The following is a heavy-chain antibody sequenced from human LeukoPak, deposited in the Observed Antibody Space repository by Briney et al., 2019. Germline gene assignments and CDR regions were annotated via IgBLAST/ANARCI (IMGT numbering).Heavy chain of an antibody. J-gene: IGHJ5*01. D-gene: IGHD2-2*01. V-gene: IGHV3-49*04. CDR2: IRSEDYGGTI. Sequence: GGSLRLSCTASGFTFGDHTMNWVRQAPGKGLEWVGFIRSEDYGGTIQYAPSVKGKFSISRDDSKSIAYLHMNSLKAEDTAVYFCTRDLGDHCGHITCYDAFVDSWGQGTLVTVSS. CDR3: TRDLGDHCGHITCYDAFVDS. CDR1: GFTFGDHT.